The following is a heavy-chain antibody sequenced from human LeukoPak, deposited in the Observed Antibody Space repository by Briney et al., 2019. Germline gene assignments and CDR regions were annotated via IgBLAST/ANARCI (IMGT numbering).Heavy chain of an antibody. CDR3: ARTGPYYYYMDV. D-gene: IGHD1-1*01. V-gene: IGHV4-59*01. J-gene: IGHJ6*03. Sequence: SETLSLTCTVSGGSISSYYWSWIRQPPGKGLEWIGYIYYSGSTNYNPSLKSRVTISVDTSKNQFSLKLSSVTAADTAVYYCARTGPYYYYMDVWGKGTTVTVSS. CDR2: IYYSGST. CDR1: GGSISSYY.